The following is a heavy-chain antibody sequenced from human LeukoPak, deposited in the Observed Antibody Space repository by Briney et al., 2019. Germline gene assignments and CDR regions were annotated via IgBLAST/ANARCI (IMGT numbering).Heavy chain of an antibody. D-gene: IGHD6-13*01. J-gene: IGHJ6*04. CDR2: ISYDGSNK. Sequence: PGGSLRLSCAPPGFTFSSYGMHWVRQAPGKGLEWVAVISYDGSNKYYADSVKGRFTISRDNSKNTLYLQMNSLRAEDTAVYYCAKEPRGYSSTVWGKGTTVTVSS. CDR1: GFTFSSYG. V-gene: IGHV3-30*18. CDR3: AKEPRGYSSTV.